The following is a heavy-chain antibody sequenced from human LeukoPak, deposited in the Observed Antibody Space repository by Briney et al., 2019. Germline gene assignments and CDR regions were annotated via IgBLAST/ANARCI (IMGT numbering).Heavy chain of an antibody. CDR2: ISYDGSNK. D-gene: IGHD1-20*01. V-gene: IGHV3-30*18. CDR3: AKAGVRYNWNDVNGMDV. CDR1: GFTFSSYG. Sequence: PGGSLRLSCAASGFTFSSYGMHWVRQAPGKGLEWVAVISYDGSNKYYADSVKGRFTISRDNSKNTLYLQMNSLRAEDTAVYYCAKAGVRYNWNDVNGMDVWGQGTTVTVSS. J-gene: IGHJ6*02.